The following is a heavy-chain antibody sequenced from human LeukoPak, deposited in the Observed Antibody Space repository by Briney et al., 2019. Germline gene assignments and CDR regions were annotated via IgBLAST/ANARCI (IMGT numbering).Heavy chain of an antibody. D-gene: IGHD3-22*01. CDR1: GDSISSHY. J-gene: IGHJ5*02. V-gene: IGHV4-59*11. CDR3: ARHRRYYDTRGSPLGWFDP. CDR2: IFYTGST. Sequence: SETLSLTYTVSGDSISSHYWSWIRQPPGKGLEWIGFIFYTGSTNYNPSLTSRVTMSVDTSKNQFSLKMSSVTAADTAVYYCARHRRYYDTRGSPLGWFDPWGQGTLVTVSS.